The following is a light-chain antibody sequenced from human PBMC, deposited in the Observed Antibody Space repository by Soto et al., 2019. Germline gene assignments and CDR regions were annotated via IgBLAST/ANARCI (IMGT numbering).Light chain of an antibody. Sequence: QSVLSQPASVSGSPRQTITISCTGTSSDVGGYNAVSWYQHHPGKAPKLIIYEVTHRPSGVSDRFSASKSGNTASLTISGLQAEDEADYYCNSFRVSHLYVFGTGTKVTVL. CDR2: EVT. V-gene: IGLV2-14*01. CDR3: NSFRVSHLYV. CDR1: SSDVGGYNA. J-gene: IGLJ1*01.